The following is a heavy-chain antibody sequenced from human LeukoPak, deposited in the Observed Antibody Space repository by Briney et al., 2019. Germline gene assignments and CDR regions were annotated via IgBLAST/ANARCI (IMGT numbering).Heavy chain of an antibody. D-gene: IGHD6-19*01. J-gene: IGHJ3*02. CDR1: EFTFSSYA. Sequence: PGGSLRLSCAASEFTFSSYAMHWVRQAPGKGLEWVALISYDGSNKYYADSVKGRFTISRDNSKNTLYLQLNSLRTEDTAVYFCARGARGSGWRVFDIWGQGTMVTVS. CDR2: ISYDGSNK. V-gene: IGHV3-30*04. CDR3: ARGARGSGWRVFDI.